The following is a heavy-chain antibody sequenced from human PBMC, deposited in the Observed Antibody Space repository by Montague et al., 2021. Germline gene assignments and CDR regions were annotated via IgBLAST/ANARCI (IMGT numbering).Heavy chain of an antibody. J-gene: IGHJ6*02. CDR3: ARGAHSSGYYGYYYYYGMDV. CDR2: IGTAGDT. CDR1: GFTFSSYD. D-gene: IGHD3-22*01. Sequence: SLRLSCAASGFTFSSYDMHWVRQATGKGLEWVSAIGTAGDTYYPGSVEGRFTISRENAKNSLYLQMNSLRAGDTAVYYCARGAHSSGYYGYYYYYGMDVWGQGTTVTVSS. V-gene: IGHV3-13*04.